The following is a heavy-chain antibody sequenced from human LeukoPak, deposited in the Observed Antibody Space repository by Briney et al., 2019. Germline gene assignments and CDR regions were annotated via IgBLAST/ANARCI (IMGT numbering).Heavy chain of an antibody. D-gene: IGHD3-10*01. J-gene: IGHJ4*02. Sequence: SGTLSLTCTVSGGSISSGSYYWSWIRQPAGKGLEGIGRIHTSGNTNYNPSPKSRVSLSVDTSKNQFSLKLSSVTAADTAVYYCARDGYYYGSGSDAGDYWGRGILVTVSS. CDR2: IHTSGNT. CDR1: GGSISSGSYY. V-gene: IGHV4-61*02. CDR3: ARDGYYYGSGSDAGDY.